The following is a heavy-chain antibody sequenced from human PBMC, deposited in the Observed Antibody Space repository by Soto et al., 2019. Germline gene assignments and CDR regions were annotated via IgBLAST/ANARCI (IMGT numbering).Heavy chain of an antibody. CDR1: GYTFTSYA. D-gene: IGHD5-12*01. J-gene: IGHJ4*02. CDR2: INAGNGNT. CDR3: ARGGYSGYEVYYFDY. Sequence: QVQLVQSGAEVKKPGASVKVSCKASGYTFTSYAMHWVRQAPGQRLEWMGCINAGNGNTKYSQKFQDRVTITRDTSESTAYMELSSLRSEDTAVYYCARGGYSGYEVYYFDYWGQGTLVTVSS. V-gene: IGHV1-3*01.